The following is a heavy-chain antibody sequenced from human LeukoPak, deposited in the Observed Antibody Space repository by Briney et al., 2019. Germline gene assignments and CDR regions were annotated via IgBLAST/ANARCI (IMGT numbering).Heavy chain of an antibody. V-gene: IGHV3-74*01. CDR2: INPDGSTT. J-gene: IGHJ4*02. D-gene: IGHD3-22*01. Sequence: GSLRLSCAASGFTFSRYWIHWVRQAPGKGLEWVSRINPDGSTTTYADSVKGRCTISRDNVKNTVYLQMNSLRAEDTAVYYCARESYYDSCWGQGTLVTVSS. CDR3: ARESYYDSC. CDR1: GFTFSRYW.